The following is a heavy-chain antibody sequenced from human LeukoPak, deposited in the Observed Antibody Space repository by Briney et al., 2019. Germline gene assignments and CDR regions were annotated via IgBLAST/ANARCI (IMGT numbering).Heavy chain of an antibody. J-gene: IGHJ4*02. CDR1: GFTFDDYG. Sequence: GGSLRLSCAASGFTFDDYGMHWVRQAPGKGLEWVAFIRYDGSNKYYADSVKGRFTISRDNSKNTLYLQMNSLRAEDTAVYYCANRPKDGVDYWGQGTLVTVSS. CDR2: IRYDGSNK. CDR3: ANRPKDGVDY. V-gene: IGHV3-30*02. D-gene: IGHD6-6*01.